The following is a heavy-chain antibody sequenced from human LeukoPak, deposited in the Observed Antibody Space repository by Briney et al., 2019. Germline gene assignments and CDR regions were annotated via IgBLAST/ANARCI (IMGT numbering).Heavy chain of an antibody. V-gene: IGHV4-34*01. CDR3: ARDRIAAAGVQYNWFDP. Sequence: SETLSLTCAVYGGSFSGYYWSWIRQPPGKGLEWIGEINHSGSTNYNPSLKSRVTISVDKSKNQFSLKLSSVTAADTAVYYCARDRIAAAGVQYNWFDPWGQGTLVTVSS. CDR2: INHSGST. J-gene: IGHJ5*02. CDR1: GGSFSGYY. D-gene: IGHD6-13*01.